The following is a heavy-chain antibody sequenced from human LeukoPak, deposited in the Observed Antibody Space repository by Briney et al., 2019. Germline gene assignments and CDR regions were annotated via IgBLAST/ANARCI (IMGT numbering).Heavy chain of an antibody. V-gene: IGHV3-7*01. J-gene: IGHJ5*02. D-gene: IGHD2-15*01. CDR3: ARGCSGGSCYIGWFDP. Sequence: GGSLRLSCAASGFTFSSYWMSWVRQAPGKGLEWVANIKKDGSEKYYVDSVKGRFTISRDNAKTSLYLQMNSLRAEDTAVYYCARGCSGGSCYIGWFDPWGQGTLVTVSS. CDR2: IKKDGSEK. CDR1: GFTFSSYW.